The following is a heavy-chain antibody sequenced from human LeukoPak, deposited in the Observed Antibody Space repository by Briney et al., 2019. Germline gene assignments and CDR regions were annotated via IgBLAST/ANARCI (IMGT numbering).Heavy chain of an antibody. V-gene: IGHV2-70*11. D-gene: IGHD6-19*01. Sequence: SGPTLVNPTQTLTLTCTFSGFSLSTSGMCVSWIRQPPGKALEWLARIDWDDDKYYSTSLKTRLTISKDTSKNQVVLTMTNMDHVDTATYYCARYYSSGWYLDYWGQGTLVTVSS. CDR2: IDWDDDK. CDR1: GFSLSTSGMC. CDR3: ARYYSSGWYLDY. J-gene: IGHJ4*02.